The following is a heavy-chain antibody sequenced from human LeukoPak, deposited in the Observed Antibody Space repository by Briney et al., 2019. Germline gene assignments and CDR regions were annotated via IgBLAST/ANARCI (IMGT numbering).Heavy chain of an antibody. Sequence: ASVKVSCKASGYTFTGYYMHWVRQAPGQGLEWMGWINPNSGGTNYAQKFQGRVTVTSDTSISTAYMELSRLRSDDTAVYYCRTDRYGDYGDYIDYWGQGTLVTVSS. CDR1: GYTFTGYY. CDR3: RTDRYGDYGDYIDY. V-gene: IGHV1-2*02. J-gene: IGHJ4*02. CDR2: INPNSGGT. D-gene: IGHD4-17*01.